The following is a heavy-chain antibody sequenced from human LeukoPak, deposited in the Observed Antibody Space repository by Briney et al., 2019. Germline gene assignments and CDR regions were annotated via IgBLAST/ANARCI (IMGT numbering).Heavy chain of an antibody. Sequence: GGSLRLFCAASGLTFSSYVMSWVRQAPGKGLEWVSSISGSGGSTHYADSVKGRFTISRDNSKNTLYLHMNSLRAEDTAVYYCAKGITGIDYWGQGTLVTVSS. CDR3: AKGITGIDY. V-gene: IGHV3-23*01. CDR2: ISGSGGST. J-gene: IGHJ4*02. CDR1: GLTFSSYV. D-gene: IGHD1-14*01.